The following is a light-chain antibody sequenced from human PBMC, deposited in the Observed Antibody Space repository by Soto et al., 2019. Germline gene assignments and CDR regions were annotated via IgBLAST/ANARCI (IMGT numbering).Light chain of an antibody. CDR1: QSVTSY. CDR3: QQRFSWWT. J-gene: IGKJ1*01. CDR2: DAS. Sequence: EIVLTQSPATLSLSPGERATLSCRASQSVTSYLAWYQQKPGQAPRLLISDASNRATGVPAKFSGSGSGTDFTLTISSLEPEDSAVYYCQQRFSWWTFGQGTKVEIK. V-gene: IGKV3-11*01.